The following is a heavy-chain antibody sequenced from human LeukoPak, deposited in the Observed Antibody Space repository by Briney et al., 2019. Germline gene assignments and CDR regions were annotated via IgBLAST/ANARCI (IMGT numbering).Heavy chain of an antibody. Sequence: GGSLRLSCAASGFTFNSYLMNWVRQAPGKGPVWDSRIDGYGTTTSYEDSVQGRFTISRDNAKNTLYLQMNSLRAEDTAVYYCARDSGADRRYFDLWGRGTLVTVSS. V-gene: IGHV3-74*01. CDR2: IDGYGTTT. D-gene: IGHD7-27*01. CDR3: ARDSGADRRYFDL. J-gene: IGHJ2*01. CDR1: GFTFNSYL.